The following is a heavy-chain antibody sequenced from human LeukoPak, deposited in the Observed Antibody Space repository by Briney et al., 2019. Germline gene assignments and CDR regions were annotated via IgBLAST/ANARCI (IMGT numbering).Heavy chain of an antibody. J-gene: IGHJ4*02. Sequence: SETLSLTCAVYGGSFSGYHWSWIRQPPGKGLEWIGEINHSGSTNYNPSLKSRVTISADTSKSQFSLKLSSVTAADTAMYHCARAAYYYDSSGYYWGQGTLVTVSS. CDR1: GGSFSGYH. CDR3: ARAAYYYDSSGYY. V-gene: IGHV4-34*01. CDR2: INHSGST. D-gene: IGHD3-22*01.